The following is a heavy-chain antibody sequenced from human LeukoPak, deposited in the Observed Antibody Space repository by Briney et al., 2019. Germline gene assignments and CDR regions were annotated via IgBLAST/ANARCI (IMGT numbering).Heavy chain of an antibody. CDR3: ARVVGAKFDY. D-gene: IGHD1-26*01. V-gene: IGHV4-39*01. CDR1: GGSISSSSYY. J-gene: IGHJ4*02. CDR2: IYYSGST. Sequence: SETLSLTCTVSGGSISSSSYYWGWIRQPPGKGLEWIGSIYYSGSTYYNPSLKSRVTISVDTSKNQFSLKLSSVTAADTAVYYCARVVGAKFDYWGQGALVTVSS.